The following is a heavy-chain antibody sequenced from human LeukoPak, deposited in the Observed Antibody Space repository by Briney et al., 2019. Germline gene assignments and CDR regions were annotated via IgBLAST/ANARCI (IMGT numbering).Heavy chain of an antibody. CDR3: ARSDPAKRQFDY. CDR1: GYTFTSYY. V-gene: IGHV1-46*03. CDR2: INPSGGST. J-gene: IGHJ4*02. D-gene: IGHD1-1*01. Sequence: ASVKVSCKASGYTFTSYYMHWLRQAPGQGLEWMGIINPSGGSTSYAQKFQGRVTMTRDTSTSTVYMELSSLRSEDTSVYYCARSDPAKRQFDYWGQGTLVTVSS.